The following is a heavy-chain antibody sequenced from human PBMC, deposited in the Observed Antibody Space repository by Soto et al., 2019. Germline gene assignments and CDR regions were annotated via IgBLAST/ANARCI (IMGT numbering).Heavy chain of an antibody. CDR3: ARVAGSSTLGWFDP. D-gene: IGHD6-13*01. CDR1: GGSISSYY. J-gene: IGHJ5*02. CDR2: IYTSGST. Sequence: SETLSLTCTVSGGSISSYYWSWIRQPAGKGLEWIGRIYTSGSTNYNPSLKSRVTMSVDTSKNQFSLKLSSVTAADTAVYYCARVAGSSTLGWFDPWGQGTLVTVSS. V-gene: IGHV4-4*07.